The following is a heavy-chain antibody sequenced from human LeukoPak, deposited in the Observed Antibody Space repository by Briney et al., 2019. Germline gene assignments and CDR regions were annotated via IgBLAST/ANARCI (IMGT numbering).Heavy chain of an antibody. D-gene: IGHD5-12*01. V-gene: IGHV1-46*01. J-gene: IGHJ3*02. CDR3: ANQEWLRFNLNAFDI. CDR2: INPSGGST. Sequence: ASVKVSCKASGYTLTSYYMHWVRQAPGQGLEWMGIINPSGGSTNYTQKFQGRVTMTRDMSTRTVYMELSSLRFEDTAVYYCANQEWLRFNLNAFDIWGQGTMVTVSS. CDR1: GYTLTSYY.